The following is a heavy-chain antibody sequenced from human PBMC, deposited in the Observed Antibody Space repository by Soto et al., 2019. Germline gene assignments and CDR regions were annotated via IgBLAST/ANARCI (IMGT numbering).Heavy chain of an antibody. Sequence: ASVKVSCKASGYTFISYDINWVRQAPGQGLEWIGWMNPNTANTGFAQKFQGRVTVTRDIPASTAYVELSGLRSEDTAVYYCARWGQNAAAGPKFDYWGQGTLVTVSS. J-gene: IGHJ4*02. D-gene: IGHD2-15*01. CDR3: ARWGQNAAAGPKFDY. CDR1: GYTFISYD. V-gene: IGHV1-8*02. CDR2: MNPNTANT.